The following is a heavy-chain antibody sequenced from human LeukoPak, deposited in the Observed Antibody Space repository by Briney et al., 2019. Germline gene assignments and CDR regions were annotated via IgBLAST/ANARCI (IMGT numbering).Heavy chain of an antibody. J-gene: IGHJ4*02. D-gene: IGHD4-17*01. CDR3: ARAEATATIYFDY. CDR2: IYSGGST. CDR1: GSTFSSNY. V-gene: IGHV3-53*01. Sequence: PGGSLRLSCAASGSTFSSNYMSWVRQAPGKGLEWVSVIYSGGSTYYADSVKGRFTISRDNSKNTLYLQMNSLRAEDTAVYYCARAEATATIYFDYWGQGTLVTVSS.